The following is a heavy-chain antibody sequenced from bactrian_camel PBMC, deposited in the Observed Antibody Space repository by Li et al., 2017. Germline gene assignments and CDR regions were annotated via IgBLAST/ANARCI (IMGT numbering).Heavy chain of an antibody. Sequence: QLVESGGGLVQPGGSLRLSCAASGYTYSSYCMGWFRQAPGKEREGVAAIYTTSGSSHYDDSVKGRFTISNDNAKNTLSLEMNSLKPEDTGVYYCAAREWGDADYARWVGYNYWGQGTQVTVS. J-gene: IGHJ4*01. V-gene: IGHV3S28*01. CDR2: IYTTSGSS. CDR1: GYTYSSYC. D-gene: IGHD1*01. CDR3: AAREWGDADYARWVGYNY.